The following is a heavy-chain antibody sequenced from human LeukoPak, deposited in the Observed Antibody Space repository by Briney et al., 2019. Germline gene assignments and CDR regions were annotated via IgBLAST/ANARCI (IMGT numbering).Heavy chain of an antibody. D-gene: IGHD3-10*01. J-gene: IGHJ3*02. CDR2: IKQDGSEK. CDR3: ARARGFDI. V-gene: IGHV3-7*01. CDR1: GFSFTSYS. Sequence: GGSLRLSCAASGFSFTSYSMNWVRQAAGKGLEWVANIKQDGSEKYYGDSVKGRFTISRDNAENSLYLQMNSLRAEDTAVYYCARARGFDIWGQGTMVTVSS.